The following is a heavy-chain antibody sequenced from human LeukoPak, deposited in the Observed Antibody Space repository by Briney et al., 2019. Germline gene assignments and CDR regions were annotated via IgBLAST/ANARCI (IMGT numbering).Heavy chain of an antibody. CDR3: ARGTLVEATPNDY. CDR2: ISSTNSYI. J-gene: IGHJ4*02. CDR1: GFTLNNAW. Sequence: GGSLRLSCAASGFTLNNAWMNWVRQAPGKGLEWVSSISSTNSYIYYAGSVKGRFTISRDNAKNSLYLQMNSLRVEDTAVYYCARGTLVEATPNDYWGQGTLVTVSS. D-gene: IGHD5-12*01. V-gene: IGHV3-21*06.